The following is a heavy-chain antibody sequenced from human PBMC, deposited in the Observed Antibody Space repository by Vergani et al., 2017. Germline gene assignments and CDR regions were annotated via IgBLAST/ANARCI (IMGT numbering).Heavy chain of an antibody. Sequence: QVQLQESGPGLVKPSQTLSLTCTVSGGSISSGDYYWSWIRQPPGKGREWIGYIYYSGSTYYNPSLKSRVTISVDTSKNQFSLKLSSVTAADTAVYYCARGYYGSGSYNPYYYYGMDVWGQGTTVTVSS. D-gene: IGHD3-10*01. CDR3: ARGYYGSGSYNPYYYYGMDV. J-gene: IGHJ6*02. CDR1: GGSISSGDYY. CDR2: IYYSGST. V-gene: IGHV4-30-4*01.